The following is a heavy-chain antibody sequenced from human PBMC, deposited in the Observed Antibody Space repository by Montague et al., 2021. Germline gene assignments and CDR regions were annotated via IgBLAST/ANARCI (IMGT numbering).Heavy chain of an antibody. CDR1: GGSISTYY. V-gene: IGHV4-4*09. CDR3: ARGEGVVPAARFDF. J-gene: IGHJ4*02. D-gene: IGHD3-16*01. CDR2: FAQSVASGASGST. Sequence: SETLSLTCAASGGSISTYYWTWIRQSPGKGLEYIGYFAQSVASGASGSTNYHPSLRGRVTVSVDSSKNQVSLKMTSVTATDTGVYYCARGEGVVPAARFDFWGRGTLVTVSS.